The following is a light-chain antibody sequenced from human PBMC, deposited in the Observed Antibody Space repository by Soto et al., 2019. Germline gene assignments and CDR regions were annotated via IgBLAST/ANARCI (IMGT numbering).Light chain of an antibody. Sequence: QSALTQPPSASGSPGQSVTISCTGSSSDVGGYNYVSWYQQHPDKAPKLMIYEVSKRPSGVPDRLSSAKSGKTASLTVPGLHAYDDAEYDCSSYAGSNNFVVFGGGTKVTVL. CDR2: EVS. J-gene: IGLJ2*01. CDR1: SSDVGGYNY. CDR3: SSYAGSNNFVV. V-gene: IGLV2-8*01.